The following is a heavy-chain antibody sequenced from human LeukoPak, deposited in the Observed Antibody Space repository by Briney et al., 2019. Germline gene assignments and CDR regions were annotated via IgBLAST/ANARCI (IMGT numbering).Heavy chain of an antibody. CDR3: ARDDIAVAGTGFDP. V-gene: IGHV1-18*01. Sequence: ASVKVSCKASGYTFTSYGISWVRQAPGQGLEWMGWISAYNGNTNYAQKLQGRVTMTTDTSTSTAYVELRSLRSDDTAVYYCARDDIAVAGTGFDPWGQGTLVTVSS. J-gene: IGHJ5*02. D-gene: IGHD6-13*01. CDR1: GYTFTSYG. CDR2: ISAYNGNT.